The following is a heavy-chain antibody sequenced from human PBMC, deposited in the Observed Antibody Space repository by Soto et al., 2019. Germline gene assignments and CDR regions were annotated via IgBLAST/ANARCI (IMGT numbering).Heavy chain of an antibody. J-gene: IGHJ6*02. CDR3: ARPRSAASFYYYYGMDV. CDR2: IYSGGST. Sequence: GGSLSLSCAASGFTVSSNYMSWVRQAPGKGLEWVSVIYSGGSTYYADSVKGRFTISRDNSKNTLYLQMNSLRAEDTAVYYCARPRSAASFYYYYGMDVWGQGTTVTVSS. D-gene: IGHD3-3*02. V-gene: IGHV3-53*01. CDR1: GFTVSSNY.